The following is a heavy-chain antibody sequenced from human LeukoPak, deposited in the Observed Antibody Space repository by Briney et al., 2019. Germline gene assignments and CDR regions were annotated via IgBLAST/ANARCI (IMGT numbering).Heavy chain of an antibody. CDR2: INPNGGST. D-gene: IGHD1-26*01. CDR3: ARAESGNYYVCSFDY. V-gene: IGHV1-46*01. J-gene: IGHJ4*02. CDR1: GYTFTISY. Sequence: GASVKVSFSASGYTFTISYIHWVRQAPGQGLEWMGIINPNGGSTSYAQKFQGRVTMTRDTSTSTVYMELSSLRSEDTAVYYCARAESGNYYVCSFDYCGQGTLVIVSS.